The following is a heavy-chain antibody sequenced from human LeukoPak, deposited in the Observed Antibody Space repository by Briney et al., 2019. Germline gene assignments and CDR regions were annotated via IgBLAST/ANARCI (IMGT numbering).Heavy chain of an antibody. CDR1: GGSISSYY. Sequence: SETLSLTCTVSGGSISSYYWSWIRQPPGKGLEWIGYIYYSGSTNYNPSLKSRITISVDTSKNQFSLKLSSVTAAATAVYYCARGLPSLGFDYWGQGTLVTVSS. V-gene: IGHV4-59*01. J-gene: IGHJ4*02. CDR3: ARGLPSLGFDY. D-gene: IGHD1-26*01. CDR2: IYYSGST.